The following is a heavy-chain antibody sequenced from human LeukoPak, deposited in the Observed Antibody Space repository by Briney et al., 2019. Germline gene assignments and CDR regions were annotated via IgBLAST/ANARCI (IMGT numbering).Heavy chain of an antibody. D-gene: IGHD3-16*01. Sequence: SETLSLTCTVSGGSISSYYWSWIRQPPGKGLEWIGYIYYSGSTNYNPSLKSRVTISVDTSKNQFSLKLSSVTAADTAVYYCATRLGFWRTFDIWGQGTMVTVSS. V-gene: IGHV4-59*01. J-gene: IGHJ3*02. CDR1: GGSISSYY. CDR2: IYYSGST. CDR3: ATRLGFWRTFDI.